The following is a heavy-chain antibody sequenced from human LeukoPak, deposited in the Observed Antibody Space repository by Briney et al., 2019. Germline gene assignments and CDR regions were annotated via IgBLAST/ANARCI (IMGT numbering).Heavy chain of an antibody. CDR1: GGSISSYY. Sequence: PSETLSLTCTVSGGSISSYYWSWIRQPPGKGLEWIGYIYYSGSTNYNPSLKSRVTISVDTSKNQFSLKLTSVTAADTAVYYCARGSQYYYDSGGYYSHDYWGQGTLVTVSS. CDR3: ARGSQYYYDSGGYYSHDY. V-gene: IGHV4-59*12. CDR2: IYYSGST. J-gene: IGHJ4*02. D-gene: IGHD3-22*01.